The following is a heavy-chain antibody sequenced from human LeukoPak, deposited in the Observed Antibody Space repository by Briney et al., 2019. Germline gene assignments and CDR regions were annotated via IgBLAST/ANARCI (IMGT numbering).Heavy chain of an antibody. CDR3: AREGWGKDYMDV. CDR1: GGTFSSYA. Sequence: SVKVSCKASGGTFSSYAISWVRQAPGQGLEWMGGIIPIFGTANYAQKFQGRVTITTDESTSTAYMEPSSLRSEDTAVYYCAREGWGKDYMDVWGKGTTVTVSS. D-gene: IGHD1-26*01. CDR2: IIPIFGTA. J-gene: IGHJ6*03. V-gene: IGHV1-69*05.